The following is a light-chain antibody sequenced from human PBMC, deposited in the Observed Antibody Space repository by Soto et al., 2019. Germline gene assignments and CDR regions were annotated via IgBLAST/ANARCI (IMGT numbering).Light chain of an antibody. CDR1: SSNIANNY. CDR3: GTWESSRNWV. J-gene: IGLJ3*02. CDR2: DNL. Sequence: QAVLTQSPSVSAAPGQTVSISCSGTSSNIANNYVSWYQVLPKTAPKLLIYDNLKRPSGIPDRFSGSKSGTSATLVITGLQTGDEADYYCGTWESSRNWVFGGGTKLTIL. V-gene: IGLV1-51*01.